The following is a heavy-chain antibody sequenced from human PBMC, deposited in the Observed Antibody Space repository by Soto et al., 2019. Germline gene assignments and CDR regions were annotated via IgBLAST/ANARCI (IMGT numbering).Heavy chain of an antibody. CDR1: GYSFAGYW. CDR3: ARQIYDSDTGPNFQYGFDS. J-gene: IGHJ4*02. Sequence: GEPLKISWKGSGYSFAGYWITWVRQKPGKGLEWMGRIDPSDSQTYYSPSFRGHVTISVTKSITTVFLQWSSLRASDTAMYYCARQIYDSDTGPNFQYGFDSWGQGTPVTVSS. CDR2: IDPSDSQT. D-gene: IGHD3-22*01. V-gene: IGHV5-10-1*01.